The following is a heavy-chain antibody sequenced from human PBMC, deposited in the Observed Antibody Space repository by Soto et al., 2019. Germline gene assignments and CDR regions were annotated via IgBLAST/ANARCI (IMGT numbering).Heavy chain of an antibody. CDR2: ISGSGGST. D-gene: IGHD3-3*01. CDR3: AKGSPPLLLEWLLFYDY. J-gene: IGHJ4*02. Sequence: EVQLLESGGGLVQPGGSLRLSCAASGFTFSSYAMSWVRQAPGKGLEWVSAISGSGGSTYYADSVKGRFTISRDNSKNKLYLQMNSLRAEDTAVYYWAKGSPPLLLEWLLFYDYWGQGTLVTVSS. V-gene: IGHV3-23*01. CDR1: GFTFSSYA.